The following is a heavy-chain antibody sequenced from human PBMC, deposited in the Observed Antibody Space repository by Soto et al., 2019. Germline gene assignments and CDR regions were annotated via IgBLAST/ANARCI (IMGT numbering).Heavy chain of an antibody. CDR1: GFTFINYA. CDR3: ARKVLGSTSRPDWWYFDL. V-gene: IGHV3-23*01. CDR2: ISGGGDRT. J-gene: IGHJ2*01. D-gene: IGHD2-2*01. Sequence: EVQLLESGGGLVQPGGSLRLSCVGSGFTFINYAMNWVRQTPGKGLEWVSGISGGGDRTFDADSVKGRFTISRDNSKNTVNLQMNSLRAEDPAVYYCARKVLGSTSRPDWWYFDLWGRGTLVTVSS.